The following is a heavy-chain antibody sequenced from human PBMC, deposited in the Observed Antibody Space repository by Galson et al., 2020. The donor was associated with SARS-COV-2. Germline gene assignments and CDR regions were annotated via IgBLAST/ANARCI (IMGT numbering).Heavy chain of an antibody. D-gene: IGHD3-10*01. V-gene: IGHV4-39*07. CDR1: SGSISSSSYY. CDR3: TRVNDGSGSYSSP. J-gene: IGHJ5*01. Sequence: SETLSLTCTVSSGSISSSSYYWGRIRQPPGKGLEWIANIHYGGSIYYNPSLKSRVTISIHTSKNQFSLKLTSVTAADTAIYYCTRVNDGSGSYSSPWGQGTLVTVSS. CDR2: IHYGGSI.